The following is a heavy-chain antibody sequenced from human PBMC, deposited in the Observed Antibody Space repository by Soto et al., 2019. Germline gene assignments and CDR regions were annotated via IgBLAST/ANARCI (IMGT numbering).Heavy chain of an antibody. J-gene: IGHJ6*02. CDR2: ISSSGSTI. CDR1: GFTFSDYY. V-gene: IGHV3-11*01. Sequence: QVQLVESGGGLVKPGGSLRLSCAASGFTFSDYYMSWIRQAPGKGLEWVSYISSSGSTIYYADSVKGRFTISRDNAKNPLYLQMHSAGAEDTAVYYCERVSGYSNPHLVYYYGMDVWGQGTTVTVSS. CDR3: ERVSGYSNPHLVYYYGMDV. D-gene: IGHD4-4*01.